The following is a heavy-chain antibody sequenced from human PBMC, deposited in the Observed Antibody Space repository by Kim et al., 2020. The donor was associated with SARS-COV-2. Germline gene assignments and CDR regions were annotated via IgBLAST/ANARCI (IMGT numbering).Heavy chain of an antibody. J-gene: IGHJ3*02. CDR1: GFTVSSNY. V-gene: IGHV3-66*01. Sequence: GGSLRLSCAASGFTVSSNYMSWVRQAPGKGLEWVSVIYSGGSTYYADSVKGRFTISRDNSKNTLYLQMNSLRAEDTAVYYCARDRRYCSGGSCYPDAFDIWGQGTMVTVSS. CDR2: IYSGGST. CDR3: ARDRRYCSGGSCYPDAFDI. D-gene: IGHD2-15*01.